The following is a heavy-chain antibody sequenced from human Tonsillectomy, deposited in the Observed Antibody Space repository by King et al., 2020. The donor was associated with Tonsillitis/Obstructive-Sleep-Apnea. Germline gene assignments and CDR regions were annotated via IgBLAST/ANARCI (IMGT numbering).Heavy chain of an antibody. Sequence: VQLVQSGGGVVQPGGSLRLSCAASGFTFDDYAMHWVRQTPGKGLEWASLISGDGGSTYYADSVKGRFTISRDNSKNSLCLQMNSLRTEDTAFYYCVKDKNPSGSGSDYNPVPDYMDVWGNGTTVTVSS. CDR2: ISGDGGST. J-gene: IGHJ6*03. CDR3: VKDKNPSGSGSDYNPVPDYMDV. V-gene: IGHV3-43*02. CDR1: GFTFDDYA. D-gene: IGHD3-10*01.